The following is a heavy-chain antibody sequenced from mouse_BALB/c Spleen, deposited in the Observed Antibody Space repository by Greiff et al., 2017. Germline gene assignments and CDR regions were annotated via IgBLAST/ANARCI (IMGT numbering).Heavy chain of an antibody. CDR2: ISSGSSTI. CDR1: GFTFSSFG. V-gene: IGHV5-17*02. Sequence: VQLKESGGGLVQPGGSRKLSCAASGFTFSSFGMHWVRQAPEKGLEWVAYISSGSSTIYYADTVKGRFTISRDNPKNTLFLQMTSLRSEDTAMYYCAREAGIYYAMDYWGQGTSVTVSS. CDR3: AREAGIYYAMDY. D-gene: IGHD4-1*01. J-gene: IGHJ4*01.